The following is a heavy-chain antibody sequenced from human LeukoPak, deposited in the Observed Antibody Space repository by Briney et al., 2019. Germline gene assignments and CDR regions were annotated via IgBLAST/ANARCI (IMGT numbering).Heavy chain of an antibody. V-gene: IGHV4-61*05. D-gene: IGHD3-22*01. Sequence: PSETLSLTCTVSGGSISSSSYYWGWIRQPPGKGLEWIGYIYYSGSTNYNPSLKSRVTISVDTSKNQFSLKLSSVTAADTAVYYCARGGTMIGIDPWGQGTLVTVSS. CDR3: ARGGTMIGIDP. CDR2: IYYSGST. CDR1: GGSISSSSYY. J-gene: IGHJ5*02.